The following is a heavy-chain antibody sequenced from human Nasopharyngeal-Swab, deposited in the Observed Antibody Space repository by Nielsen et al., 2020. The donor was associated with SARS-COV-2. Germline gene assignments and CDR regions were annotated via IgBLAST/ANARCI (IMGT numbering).Heavy chain of an antibody. CDR3: ATTSMKPRWVWNFDL. CDR2: IYNTAAS. D-gene: IGHD3-3*02. J-gene: IGHJ2*01. Sequence: ETLSLTCSVSGGSINSYYWSWVRQPPGKGLEWIGYIYNTAASDYSPSLKSRLTISIDTAKNQFSLKLRSVTAADTAMYYCATTSMKPRWVWNFDLWGRGTLVTVSS. CDR1: GGSINSYY. V-gene: IGHV4-59*03.